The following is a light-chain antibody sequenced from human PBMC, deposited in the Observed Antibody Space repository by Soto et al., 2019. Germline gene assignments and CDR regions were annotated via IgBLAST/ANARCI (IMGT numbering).Light chain of an antibody. Sequence: QSALTQPASVSGSPGQSITISCTGTSSDVGCYNYVSWYQQQPGKAPKFMIYDVTNRPSGVSNRFSGSKSGNPASLTISGLQAEDEADYYCCSYTTSNTRQIVFGTGTKLTVL. CDR1: SSDVGCYNY. CDR2: DVT. CDR3: CSYTTSNTRQIV. V-gene: IGLV2-14*01. J-gene: IGLJ1*01.